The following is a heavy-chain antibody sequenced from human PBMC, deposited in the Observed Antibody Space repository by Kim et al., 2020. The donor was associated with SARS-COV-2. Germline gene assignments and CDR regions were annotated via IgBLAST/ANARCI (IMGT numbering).Heavy chain of an antibody. Sequence: YAGSVKGRFTIARDNSKTTLYLQMNRLRAEDTAVYYCASRHSSSRRSFDYWGQGTLVTVSS. J-gene: IGHJ4*02. D-gene: IGHD6-6*01. V-gene: IGHV3-53*01. CDR3: ASRHSSSRRSFDY.